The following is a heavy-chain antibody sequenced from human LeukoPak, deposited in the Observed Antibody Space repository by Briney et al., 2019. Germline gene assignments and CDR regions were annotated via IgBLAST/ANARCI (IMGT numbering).Heavy chain of an antibody. CDR3: ARGTARYYYDSSGYEL. V-gene: IGHV3-33*01. D-gene: IGHD3-22*01. CDR1: GFTFSSYG. Sequence: PGGSLRLSCAAPGFTFSSYGMHWVRQAPGKGLEWVAVIWYDGSNKYYADSVKGRFTISRDNSKNTLYLQMNSLRAEDTAVYYCARGTARYYYDSSGYELWGQGTLVTVSS. J-gene: IGHJ4*02. CDR2: IWYDGSNK.